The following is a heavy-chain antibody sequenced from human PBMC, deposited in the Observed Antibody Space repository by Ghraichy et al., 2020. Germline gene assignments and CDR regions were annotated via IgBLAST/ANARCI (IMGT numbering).Heavy chain of an antibody. CDR2: MYFGGSA. V-gene: IGHV4-31*03. CDR1: GGSIRRTTNY. Sequence: LNLSCSVSGGSIRRTTNYWSWIRQHPGKGLEWVGYMYFGGSAYYNPSLKSRVIISLDSSKNQFSLNLSSVTAADTAVYFCATYYAIGTERRGFDPWGQGTLVTVSS. J-gene: IGHJ5*02. CDR3: ATYYAIGTERRGFDP. D-gene: IGHD1-1*01.